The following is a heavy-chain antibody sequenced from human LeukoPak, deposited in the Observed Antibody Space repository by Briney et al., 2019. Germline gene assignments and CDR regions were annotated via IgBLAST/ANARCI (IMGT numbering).Heavy chain of an antibody. CDR1: GGTFSSYA. D-gene: IGHD3-3*01. CDR3: ARGVSVDGFGEVKWSRDYYYYYYMDV. CDR2: IIPIFGTA. J-gene: IGHJ6*03. Sequence: SVKVSCKASGGTFSSYAISWLRQAPGQGLEWMGGIIPIFGTANYAQKFQGRVTITADESTSTAYMELSSLRSEDTAVYYCARGVSVDGFGEVKWSRDYYYYYYMDVWGKGTTVTVSS. V-gene: IGHV1-69*13.